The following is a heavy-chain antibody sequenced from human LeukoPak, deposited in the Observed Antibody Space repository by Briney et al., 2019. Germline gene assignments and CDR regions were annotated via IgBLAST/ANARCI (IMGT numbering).Heavy chain of an antibody. CDR3: CTREGTMRRRRGWFDP. J-gene: IGHJ5*02. CDR1: GGSISSSSYY. Sequence: SETLSLTCTVSGGSISSSSYYWGWIRPPPGKGLEWIGSIYYSGSNYYNPFLKSRATISVDTAKKQFPLKLSPVTAADTAVYYHCTREGTMRRRRGWFDPWGQGTLVTVSS. CDR2: IYYSGSN. V-gene: IGHV4-39*01. D-gene: IGHD3-22*01.